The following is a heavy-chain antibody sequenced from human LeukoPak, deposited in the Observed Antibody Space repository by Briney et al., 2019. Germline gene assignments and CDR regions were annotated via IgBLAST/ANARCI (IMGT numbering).Heavy chain of an antibody. CDR1: GFTFSSYG. CDR2: IRYDGSNK. V-gene: IGHV3-30*02. Sequence: PGGSLRLSCAASGFTFSSYGMHWVRQAPGKGLEWVAFIRYDGSNKYYADSVKGRFTISRDNSKNTLYLQMNGLRVEDTAVYYCAKDRYTYMDVWGKGTTVTVSS. J-gene: IGHJ6*03. CDR3: AKDRYTYMDV. D-gene: IGHD3-16*02.